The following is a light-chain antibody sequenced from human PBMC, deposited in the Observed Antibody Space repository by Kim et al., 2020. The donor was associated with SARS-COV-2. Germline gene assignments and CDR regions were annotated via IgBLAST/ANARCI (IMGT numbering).Light chain of an antibody. CDR1: QSVSSN. J-gene: IGKJ2*01. CDR2: GAS. Sequence: EIVMAQSPATLSVSPGERATLSCRASQSVSSNLAWYQQKRGQAPRLLIYGASTRATGIPARFSGSGSGTEFTLTISSLQSEDFAVYYCHQYNNWPPYTFGQGTKLEI. CDR3: HQYNNWPPYT. V-gene: IGKV3-15*01.